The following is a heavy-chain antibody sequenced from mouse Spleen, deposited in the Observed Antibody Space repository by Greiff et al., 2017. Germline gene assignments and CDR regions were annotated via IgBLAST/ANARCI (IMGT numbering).Heavy chain of an antibody. D-gene: IGHD2-2*01. J-gene: IGHJ3*01. CDR1: GYTFTSYW. Sequence: QVQLQQPGAELVRPGSSVKLSCKASGYTFTSYWMDWVKQRPGQGLEWIGNIYPSDSETHYNQKFKDKATLTVDKSSSTAYMQLSSLTSEDSAVYYCAREGERGYDAFAYWGQGTLVTVSA. CDR2: IYPSDSET. CDR3: AREGERGYDAFAY. V-gene: IGHV1-61*01.